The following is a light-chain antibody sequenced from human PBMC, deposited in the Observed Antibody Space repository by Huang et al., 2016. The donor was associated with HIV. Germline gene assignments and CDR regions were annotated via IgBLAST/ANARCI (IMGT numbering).Light chain of an antibody. V-gene: IGKV1-5*03. Sequence: DIQMTHSPSTLSASVGVRVIITCRASHSVSDGVAWYQQIPGKAPTLLIYEASNLHRGVPSRFSGSASGTEFTLTISSLQPDDFATYYCQQYNSWTFGQGTKVEMK. CDR1: HSVSDG. CDR2: EAS. J-gene: IGKJ1*01. CDR3: QQYNSWT.